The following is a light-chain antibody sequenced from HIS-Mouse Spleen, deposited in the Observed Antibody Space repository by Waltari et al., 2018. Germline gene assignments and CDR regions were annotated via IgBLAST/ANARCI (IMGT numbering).Light chain of an antibody. CDR1: SPNIGSNY. V-gene: IGLV1-47*01. Sequence: QSVLTQPPSASGTPGQRVTIPCSGSSPNIGSNYVYWYQQLPGTAPKHLIYRNTQRPSGVPDRFSGSKSGTSASLAISGLRSEDEADYYCAAWDDSLSGPVFGGGTKLTVL. CDR2: RNT. CDR3: AAWDDSLSGPV. J-gene: IGLJ3*02.